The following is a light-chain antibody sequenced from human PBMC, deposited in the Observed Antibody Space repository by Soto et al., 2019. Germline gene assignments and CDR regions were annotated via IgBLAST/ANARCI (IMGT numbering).Light chain of an antibody. V-gene: IGLV2-23*02. CDR1: SGDVGRGEL. Sequence: QSVLTQPASVSGSPGQSITISCTGTSGDVGRGELVSWYQQHPGKAPKLIIYEVTRRPSGVSNRFSGSKSGKTASLTISGLQDEDEADYYCCSYAARRPFPYVFGTGTKVTVL. CDR2: EVT. J-gene: IGLJ1*01. CDR3: CSYAARRPFPYV.